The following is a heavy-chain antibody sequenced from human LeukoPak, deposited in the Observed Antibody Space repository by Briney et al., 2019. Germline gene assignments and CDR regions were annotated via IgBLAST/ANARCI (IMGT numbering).Heavy chain of an antibody. V-gene: IGHV5-51*01. Sequence: GESLKISCKGSGYSFSTYWIAWVRQMPGKGLEWVGIIYPGDSDTRYSPSFQGQVTVSADKSISTAYLQWSSLKASDTAMYYCARLYDILTGNSFDYWGQGTLVTVSS. CDR2: IYPGDSDT. D-gene: IGHD3-9*01. CDR1: GYSFSTYW. CDR3: ARLYDILTGNSFDY. J-gene: IGHJ4*02.